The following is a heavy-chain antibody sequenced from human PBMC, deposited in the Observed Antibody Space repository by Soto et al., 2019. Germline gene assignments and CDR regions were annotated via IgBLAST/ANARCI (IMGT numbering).Heavy chain of an antibody. CDR1: GSTFSSYG. V-gene: IGHV3-33*01. CDR2: IWFDGSRA. D-gene: IGHD3-10*01. Sequence: QVQLVESGGGVVHPGTSLTLSCAASGSTFSSYGMHWVRQTPAKGLEWVALIWFDGSRAEYADSVKGRFTISRDNVNNKLYLEMNSLRVEDTAVYYCARWEGTGRGFDSWGQGTRVTVSS. CDR3: ARWEGTGRGFDS. J-gene: IGHJ4*02.